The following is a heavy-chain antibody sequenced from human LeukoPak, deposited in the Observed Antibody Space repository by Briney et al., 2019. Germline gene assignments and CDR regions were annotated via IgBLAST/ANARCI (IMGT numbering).Heavy chain of an antibody. CDR3: AKAGGFGELLSHYYFDY. J-gene: IGHJ4*02. V-gene: IGHV3-23*01. CDR1: GFTFSSYA. Sequence: GGSLRLSCAASGFTFSSYAMSWVRQAPGKGLEWVSAISVSGGSTYYADSVKGRFTISRDSSKNTLFLQMNSLRAEDTAVYYCAKAGGFGELLSHYYFDYWGQGTLVTVSS. CDR2: ISVSGGST. D-gene: IGHD3-10*01.